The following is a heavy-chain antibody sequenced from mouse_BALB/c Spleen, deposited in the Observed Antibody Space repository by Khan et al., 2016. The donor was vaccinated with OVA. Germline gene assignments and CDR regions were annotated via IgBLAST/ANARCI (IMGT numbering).Heavy chain of an antibody. CDR1: GFTFSSYS. CDR3: ASHLTGSFAY. CDR2: ISSDGDYT. D-gene: IGHD4-1*01. J-gene: IGHJ3*01. V-gene: IGHV5-6*01. Sequence: EVELVESGGDLVKPGGSLKLSCVASGFTFSSYSMSWVRQTPDKRLEWVASISSDGDYTYYPDSVKGRFTISRDNAKNTLYLQMSSLKSEDTAMYYCASHLTGSFAYWGQGTRVTVSA.